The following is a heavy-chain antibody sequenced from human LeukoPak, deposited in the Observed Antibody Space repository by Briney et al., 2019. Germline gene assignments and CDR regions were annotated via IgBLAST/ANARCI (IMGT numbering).Heavy chain of an antibody. D-gene: IGHD4-17*01. V-gene: IGHV4-34*01. CDR2: INHSGST. J-gene: IGHJ4*02. CDR3: ARVMDYGDLFDY. CDR1: GGSFSGYY. Sequence: SETLSLTCAVYGGSFSGYYWSWIRQPPGKGLEWIGEINHSGSTYYNPSLKSRVTISVDTSKNQFSLKLSSVTAADTAVYYCARVMDYGDLFDYWGQGTLVTVSS.